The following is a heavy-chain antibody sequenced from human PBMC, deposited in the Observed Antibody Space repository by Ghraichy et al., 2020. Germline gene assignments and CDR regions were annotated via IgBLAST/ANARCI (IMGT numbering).Heavy chain of an antibody. D-gene: IGHD1-14*01. J-gene: IGHJ4*02. Sequence: GGSLRLSCAASGFTFSSFAMSWARQAPGKGLEWVSAISVNGDTTYYADSVKGRFTISRDISKNTLYPQMNSLRSEDTAVYYCAKVVTNHLGVVGYYFDYWGQGTLVTVSS. CDR1: GFTFSSFA. V-gene: IGHV3-23*01. CDR3: AKVVTNHLGVVGYYFDY. CDR2: ISVNGDTT.